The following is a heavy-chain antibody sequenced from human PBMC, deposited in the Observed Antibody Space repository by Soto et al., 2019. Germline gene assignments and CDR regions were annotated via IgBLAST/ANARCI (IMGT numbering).Heavy chain of an antibody. V-gene: IGHV4-61*01. CDR1: GGSVSSGSYP. CDR2: IYYSGST. D-gene: IGHD3-9*01. J-gene: IGHJ5*02. Sequence: PSETLSLTCTVSGGSVSSGSYPWSWIRQPPGKGLEWIGYIYYSGSTNYNPSLKSRVTISVDTSKNQFSLKLSSVTAADTAVYYCARANYYILSGYSQYNCLDPWGQGTLVTVSS. CDR3: ARANYYILSGYSQYNCLDP.